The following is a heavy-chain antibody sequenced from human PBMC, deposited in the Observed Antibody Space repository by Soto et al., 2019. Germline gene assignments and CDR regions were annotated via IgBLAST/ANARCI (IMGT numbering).Heavy chain of an antibody. Sequence: QVQLVESGGGVVQPGRSLRLSCAASGFTFSSYGMHWVRQAPGKGLEWVAVIWYDGSNKYYADSVKGRFTISRDNSKNTLYLQMNSLRAEDTAVYYCARDTIEERDYGDYYFDYWGQGTLVTVSS. CDR1: GFTFSSYG. J-gene: IGHJ4*02. CDR2: IWYDGSNK. V-gene: IGHV3-33*01. D-gene: IGHD4-17*01. CDR3: ARDTIEERDYGDYYFDY.